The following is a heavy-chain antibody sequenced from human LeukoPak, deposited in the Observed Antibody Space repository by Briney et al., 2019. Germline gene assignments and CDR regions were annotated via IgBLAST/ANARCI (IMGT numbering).Heavy chain of an antibody. Sequence: SETLSLTCAVSGGSVSSDDYSWGWIRQPPGKGLEWIGYIFHSASTYHNLSLRSRVTISLDRSKNQFSLKMSSVTAADTAVYYCARAKGPTVTRFDYWGQGTLVTVSS. CDR3: ARAKGPTVTRFDY. D-gene: IGHD4-17*01. CDR1: GGSVSSDDYS. J-gene: IGHJ4*02. CDR2: IFHSAST. V-gene: IGHV4-30-2*01.